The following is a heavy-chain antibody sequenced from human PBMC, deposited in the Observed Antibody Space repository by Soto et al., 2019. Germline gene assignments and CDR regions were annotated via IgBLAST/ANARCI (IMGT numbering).Heavy chain of an antibody. V-gene: IGHV3-23*01. CDR1: GFTFSTYA. D-gene: IGHD3-10*01. CDR2: ISGSGGTT. Sequence: EVQLLESGGGLVQPGGSLRLSCAASGFTFSTYAVNWVRQAPGKGLEWVSAISGSGGTTYYADSVKGRFTISRDNSKSTLYLQMNSLRAEDTAVYYCAKFCRGSTYYFDYWGQGTLVTVSS. CDR3: AKFCRGSTYYFDY. J-gene: IGHJ4*02.